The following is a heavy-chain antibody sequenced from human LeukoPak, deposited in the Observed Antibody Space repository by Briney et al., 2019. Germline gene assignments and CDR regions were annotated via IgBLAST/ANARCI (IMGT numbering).Heavy chain of an antibody. CDR3: AKGWGYCSSTSCYGTFDY. CDR1: GLTFSSYA. V-gene: IGHV3-23*01. Sequence: GGSLRLSCAASGLTFSSYAMSWVRQAPGKVLEWVSAISGSGGSTYYADSVKGRFTISRDNSKNTLYLQMNSLRAEDTAVYYCAKGWGYCSSTSCYGTFDYWGQGTLVTVSS. D-gene: IGHD2-2*01. J-gene: IGHJ4*02. CDR2: ISGSGGST.